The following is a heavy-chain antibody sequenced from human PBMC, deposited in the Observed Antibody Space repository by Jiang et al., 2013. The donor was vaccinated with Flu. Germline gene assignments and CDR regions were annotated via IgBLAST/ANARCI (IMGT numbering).Heavy chain of an antibody. CDR2: ISASGATT. CDR3: ARYCATTNCYAGHYYGMDV. V-gene: IGHV3-23*01. D-gene: IGHD2-2*01. Sequence: EWVSVISASGATTHYAGSVKGRFTISRDNTKNTLYLQMDILRAEDTAVYFCARYCATTNCYAGHYYGMDVWGQGTTVTVSS. J-gene: IGHJ6*02.